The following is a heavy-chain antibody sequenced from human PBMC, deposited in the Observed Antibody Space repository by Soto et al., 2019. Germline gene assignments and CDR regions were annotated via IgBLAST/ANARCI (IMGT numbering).Heavy chain of an antibody. J-gene: IGHJ3*02. CDR2: INHSGST. V-gene: IGHV4-34*01. Sequence: SETLSLTCAVYGGSFSGHYWSWIRQPPGKGLEWIGEINHSGSTNYNPSLKSRVTISVDTSKNQFSLKLSSVTAADTAVYYCARSYTIFGPANAFDIWGQGTMVTVSS. CDR3: ARSYTIFGPANAFDI. CDR1: GGSFSGHY. D-gene: IGHD3-3*01.